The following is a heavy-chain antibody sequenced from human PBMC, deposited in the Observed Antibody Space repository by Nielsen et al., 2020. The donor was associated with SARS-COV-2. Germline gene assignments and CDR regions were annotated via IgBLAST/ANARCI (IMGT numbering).Heavy chain of an antibody. V-gene: IGHV3-23*01. CDR3: AKERFLEWLLTLRYFDY. J-gene: IGHJ4*02. CDR2: ISGSGGST. CDR1: GFTFSSYA. Sequence: GESLKISCAASGFTFSSYAMSWVRQAPGKGLEWVSAISGSGGSTYYADSVKGRFTISRDNSKNTLYLQMNSLRAEDTAVYYCAKERFLEWLLTLRYFDYWGQGTLVTVSS. D-gene: IGHD3-3*01.